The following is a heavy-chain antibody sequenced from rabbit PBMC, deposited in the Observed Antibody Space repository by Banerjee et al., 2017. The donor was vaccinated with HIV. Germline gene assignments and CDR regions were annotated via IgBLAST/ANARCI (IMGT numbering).Heavy chain of an antibody. CDR3: ARPRYSGYGYNL. D-gene: IGHD1-1*01. CDR1: GFDFSSNA. J-gene: IGHJ4*01. Sequence: QQQLVESGGGLVKPGASLTLTCKASGFDFSSNAMCWVRQAPGKRPEWIACIYNGDGSTYYASWAKGRFSISKTSSTTVTLQMTSLTAADTATYFCARPRYSGYGYNLWGPDTLVTVS. V-gene: IGHV1S47*01. CDR2: IYNGDGST.